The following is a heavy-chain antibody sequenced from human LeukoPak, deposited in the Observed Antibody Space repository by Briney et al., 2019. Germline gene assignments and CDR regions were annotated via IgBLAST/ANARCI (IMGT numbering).Heavy chain of an antibody. V-gene: IGHV3-23*01. Sequence: GGSLRLSCAASGFTFSSYAMSWVRQAPGEGLEWVSIISVSDSGTHYADSVKGRFTISRDNSKNTVSLQMNSLRVEDTAVYYCTRDHITSWQIDFWGQGTMVTVSS. D-gene: IGHD2-2*01. CDR2: ISVSDSGT. CDR3: TRDHITSWQIDF. CDR1: GFTFSSYA. J-gene: IGHJ4*02.